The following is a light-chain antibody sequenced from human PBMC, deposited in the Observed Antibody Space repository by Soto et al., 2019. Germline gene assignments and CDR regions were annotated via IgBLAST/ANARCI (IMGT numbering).Light chain of an antibody. CDR3: SSYVGTNTLL. V-gene: IGLV2-8*01. J-gene: IGLJ2*01. CDR1: SSDVGRYKY. CDR2: EVS. Sequence: QSALTQPPSASGSPGQSVTISCTGTSSDVGRYKYVSWYQQHPGEAPKLMIYEVSERPSGVPDRFSASKSGNTASLTVSGLQAEDEADYYCSSYVGTNTLLFGGGTKVTVL.